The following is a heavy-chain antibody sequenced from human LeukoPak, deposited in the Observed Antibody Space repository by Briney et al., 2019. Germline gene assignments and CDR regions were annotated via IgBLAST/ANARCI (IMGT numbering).Heavy chain of an antibody. CDR2: IHGSSTTI. J-gene: IGHJ4*02. CDR3: AKLADSDDYGDYAPDY. V-gene: IGHV3-48*01. D-gene: IGHD4-17*01. Sequence: GGSLRLSCAASGFTFSSYTMNWVRQAPGKGLEWVSYIHGSSTTIDYADSVKGRFTISRDNAKKSLYLQMNSLRAEDTAVYYCAKLADSDDYGDYAPDYWGQGTLVTVSS. CDR1: GFTFSSYT.